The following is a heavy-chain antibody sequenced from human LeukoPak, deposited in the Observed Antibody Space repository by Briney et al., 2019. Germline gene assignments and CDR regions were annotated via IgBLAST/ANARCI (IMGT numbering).Heavy chain of an antibody. CDR3: TRAPSRSWGSTFDY. V-gene: IGHV4-59*01. D-gene: IGHD3-16*01. CDR1: GGSLTSYY. CDR2: IYYSGGT. Sequence: PSETLSLTCTVSGGSLTSYYWSWVRQPPGKGLEWIGYIYYSGGTNYNPSLKSRVTISVDTSKNQFSLKLSSVTAADTAMYYCTRAPSRSWGSTFDYWGQGTLVTVSS. J-gene: IGHJ4*02.